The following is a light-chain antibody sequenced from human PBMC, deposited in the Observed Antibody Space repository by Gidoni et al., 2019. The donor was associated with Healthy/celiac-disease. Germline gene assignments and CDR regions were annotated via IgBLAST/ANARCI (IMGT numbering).Light chain of an antibody. CDR2: KAS. J-gene: IGKJ1*01. Sequence: DIQMTQSPSTLSASLGDRVTITCRASQSITSWLAWYQQKPGKAPTRLIYKASSLESGVPARFSGSGSGTAFTLTISSLQPVDLATYYCQQYNSFSWTSGQGTKVEIK. V-gene: IGKV1-5*03. CDR3: QQYNSFSWT. CDR1: QSITSW.